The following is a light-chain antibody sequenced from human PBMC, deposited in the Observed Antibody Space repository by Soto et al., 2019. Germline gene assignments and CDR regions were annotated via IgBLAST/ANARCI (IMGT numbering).Light chain of an antibody. V-gene: IGLV1-44*01. J-gene: IGLJ2*01. CDR2: SNN. CDR3: AAWDDSLNGPV. Sequence: QSVLTQPPSASGTPGQRVTISCSGSSSNIGTNTVNWYRQLPGTAPRLLIYSNNQRPSGVPDRISGSKSGTSASLAISGLQSEDEADYYCAAWDDSLNGPVFGGGTKLTVL. CDR1: SSNIGTNT.